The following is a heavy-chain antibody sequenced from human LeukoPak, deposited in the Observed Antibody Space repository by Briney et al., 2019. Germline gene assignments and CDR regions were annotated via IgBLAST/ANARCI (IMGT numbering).Heavy chain of an antibody. Sequence: GGSLRLSCAASGVTISCCGMHWVRQAPGKGLEWVSAISGSGGSTYYADSVKGRFTISRDNSKNTLYLQMNSLRAEDTAVYYCAKEADGGNPRPFDYWGQGTLVTVSS. D-gene: IGHD4-23*01. CDR3: AKEADGGNPRPFDY. J-gene: IGHJ4*02. CDR1: GVTISCCG. V-gene: IGHV3-23*01. CDR2: ISGSGGST.